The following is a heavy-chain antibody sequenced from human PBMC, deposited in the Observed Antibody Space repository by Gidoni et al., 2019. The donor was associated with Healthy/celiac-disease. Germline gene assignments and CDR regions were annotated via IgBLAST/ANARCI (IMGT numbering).Heavy chain of an antibody. J-gene: IGHJ4*02. CDR2: HSAYNGNT. D-gene: IGHD3-9*01. CDR3: AREGYYDILTGRDLDY. CDR1: GYTFTSYG. V-gene: IGHV1-18*01. Sequence: QVQLVQSGAEAKKPGASVKVSCKASGYTFTSYGISWVRQALGQGLEWMGWHSAYNGNTNYAQKLQGRVTMTTETSTRTDNMELRSLRSDDTAVYYCAREGYYDILTGRDLDYWGQGTLVTVSS.